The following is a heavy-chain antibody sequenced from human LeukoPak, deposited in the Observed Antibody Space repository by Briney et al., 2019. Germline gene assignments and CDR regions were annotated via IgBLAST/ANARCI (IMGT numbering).Heavy chain of an antibody. D-gene: IGHD3-22*01. J-gene: IGHJ6*02. CDR3: ARAYYDSSGYPNPFPYYGMDV. V-gene: IGHV1-18*01. Sequence: ASVTVSCKASGYTFTSYGISWVRQAPGQGLEWMGWINAYNGNTNYAQKLQGRVTMTTDTSTSTAYMELRSLRSDDTAVYYCARAYYDSSGYPNPFPYYGMDVWGQGTTVTVSS. CDR1: GYTFTSYG. CDR2: INAYNGNT.